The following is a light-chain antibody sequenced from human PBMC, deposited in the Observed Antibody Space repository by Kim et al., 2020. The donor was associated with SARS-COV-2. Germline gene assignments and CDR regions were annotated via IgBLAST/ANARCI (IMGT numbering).Light chain of an antibody. J-gene: IGLJ3*02. CDR2: KDS. Sequence: VSPGQTARITCSGDALPKQYAYWYQQKPGQAPVLVIYKDSERPSGIPERFSGSSSGTTVTLTISGVQAEDEADYYCQSADSSGTWVFGGGTNVTVL. V-gene: IGLV3-25*03. CDR1: ALPKQY. CDR3: QSADSSGTWV.